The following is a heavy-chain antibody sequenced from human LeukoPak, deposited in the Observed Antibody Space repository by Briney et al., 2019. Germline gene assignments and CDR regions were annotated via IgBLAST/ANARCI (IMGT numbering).Heavy chain of an antibody. J-gene: IGHJ4*02. V-gene: IGHV3-23*01. Sequence: GGSLRLSCAASGFTFVNHAMTWVRQAPGKGLEWVSAIGGNGAVTYYSDSVRGRFTISRDNPKNTLYLQMNSLRADDTAVYYCAKDDNDFWSGYPPNWGQGTLVTVSS. CDR1: GFTFVNHA. CDR2: IGGNGAVT. D-gene: IGHD3-3*01. CDR3: AKDDNDFWSGYPPN.